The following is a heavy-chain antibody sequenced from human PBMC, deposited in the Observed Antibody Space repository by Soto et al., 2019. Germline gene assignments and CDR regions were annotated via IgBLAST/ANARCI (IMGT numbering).Heavy chain of an antibody. Sequence: QITLKESGPTLVKPTQTLTLTCTFSGFSLTTDRVGVGWIRQPPGEALEWLAVIYWDDSKTYRPSLESRLTITQDTSTNPVALTMTHTDSVDTATYYCAHAYGGRSLYWGQGTLVTVSS. J-gene: IGHJ4*02. V-gene: IGHV2-5*02. CDR3: AHAYGGRSLY. CDR2: IYWDDSK. CDR1: GFSLTTDRVG. D-gene: IGHD1-26*01.